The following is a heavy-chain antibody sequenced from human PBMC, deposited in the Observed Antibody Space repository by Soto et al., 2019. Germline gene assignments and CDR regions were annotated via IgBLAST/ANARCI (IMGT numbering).Heavy chain of an antibody. J-gene: IGHJ4*02. V-gene: IGHV1-18*01. D-gene: IGHD6-13*01. Sequence: QVQLVQSGAEVKKPGASEKVSCKASGYTFSSYGISWVRQAPGQGLEWMGWISAYNGNTKYAQKLQGRVTMTTDTSTSRASMELRSLRSDVTPVYYCARDVGQQLFDYWGQGTLVTVSS. CDR2: ISAYNGNT. CDR1: GYTFSSYG. CDR3: ARDVGQQLFDY.